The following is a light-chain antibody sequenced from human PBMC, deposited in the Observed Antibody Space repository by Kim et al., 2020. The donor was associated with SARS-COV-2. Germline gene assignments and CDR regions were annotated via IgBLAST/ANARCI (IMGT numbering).Light chain of an antibody. CDR2: AAS. V-gene: IGKV1-39*01. CDR3: QQSYSTPMYT. J-gene: IGKJ2*01. CDR1: QSISSY. Sequence: DIQMTQSPSSLSASVGDRVTITCRASQSISSYLNWYQQKPGKAPKLLIYAASSLQSGVPSRFSGSGSGTDFTLTISSLQPKDFATYYCQQSYSTPMYTFGQGTKLEI.